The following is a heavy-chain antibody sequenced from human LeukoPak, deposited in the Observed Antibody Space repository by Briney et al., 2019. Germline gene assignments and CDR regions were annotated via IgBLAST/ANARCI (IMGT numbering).Heavy chain of an antibody. CDR3: ATGDAYIGFDR. Sequence: PGGSLRLSCAASGFALSDAWMTWVRQAPGKGLEWVALIKIKTDGETTDYAAPAKGRFTISRDDSKNTQYLQMNGLKTEDTAVYYWATGDAYIGFDRWGQGTLVTVSS. J-gene: IGHJ5*02. CDR1: GFALSDAW. CDR2: IKIKTDGETT. D-gene: IGHD5-12*01. V-gene: IGHV3-15*01.